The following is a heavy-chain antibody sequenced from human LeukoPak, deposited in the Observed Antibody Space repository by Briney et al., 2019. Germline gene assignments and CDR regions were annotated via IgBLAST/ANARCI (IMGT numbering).Heavy chain of an antibody. CDR2: ISSSSSSI. J-gene: IGHJ4*02. CDR1: GFTFSSYY. D-gene: IGHD3-10*01. CDR3: ARDAYYGSGFDY. Sequence: GGSLRLSCAASGFTFSSYYINWVRQAPGKGRKGVSSISSSSSSIYYADSVKGRFTISRDNAKNSLHLQMNSLRAEDTAVYYCARDAYYGSGFDYWGQGTLITVSS. V-gene: IGHV3-21*01.